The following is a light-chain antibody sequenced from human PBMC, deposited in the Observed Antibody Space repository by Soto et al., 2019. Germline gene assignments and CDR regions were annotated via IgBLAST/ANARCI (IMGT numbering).Light chain of an antibody. CDR2: AAS. J-gene: IGKJ1*01. CDR3: LQHNIYQWT. V-gene: IGKV1-17*03. Sequence: DIQMTQSPSALSASVGDRVTITCRSSQAISNYLAWFQQKPGQAPKRLIYAASTLESGVPSRFSGSGSGTEFSLTISSLQPEDFETYFCLQHNIYQWTFGKGTK. CDR1: QAISNY.